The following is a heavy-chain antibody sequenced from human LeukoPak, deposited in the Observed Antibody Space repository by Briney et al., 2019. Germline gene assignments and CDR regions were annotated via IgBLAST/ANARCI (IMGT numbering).Heavy chain of an antibody. Sequence: GGSLRLSCAASGSTFSNYWMSWVRQAPGKGLEWVANIKDFGSEKYYVDSVKGRFTISRDNAKNSLYLQMNSLRAEDTALYYCVRTRVVVTAYFDYWGQGTLVTVSS. D-gene: IGHD2-21*02. J-gene: IGHJ4*02. CDR2: IKDFGSEK. CDR1: GSTFSNYW. CDR3: VRTRVVVTAYFDY. V-gene: IGHV3-7*01.